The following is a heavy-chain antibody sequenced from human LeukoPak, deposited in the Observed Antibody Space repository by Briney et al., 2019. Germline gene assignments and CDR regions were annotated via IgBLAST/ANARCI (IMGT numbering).Heavy chain of an antibody. V-gene: IGHV3-30*02. CDR3: AKEGYSSGWSHYYYMDV. CDR2: IRYDGSNK. Sequence: GGSLRLSCAASGFTFSSYGMHWVRQAPGKGLEWVAFIRYDGSNKYYADSVKGRFTISRDNSKNTLYLQMNSLRAEDTAVYYCAKEGYSSGWSHYYYMDVWGKGTTVTVSS. CDR1: GFTFSSYG. D-gene: IGHD6-19*01. J-gene: IGHJ6*03.